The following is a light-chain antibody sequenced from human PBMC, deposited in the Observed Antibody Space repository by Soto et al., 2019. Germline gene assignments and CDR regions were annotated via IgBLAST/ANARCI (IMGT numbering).Light chain of an antibody. V-gene: IGKV1-33*01. Sequence: DIQLTQSPSSLSASVGDRVTITCQSTQAIITYLNWFQQKPGKAPKLLIYDASHLETGVPSRFSGSGSGTEFTFTISSLQHEDIGTYYCQQYDNLPLTFGGGTKVEV. CDR3: QQYDNLPLT. CDR2: DAS. J-gene: IGKJ4*01. CDR1: QAIITY.